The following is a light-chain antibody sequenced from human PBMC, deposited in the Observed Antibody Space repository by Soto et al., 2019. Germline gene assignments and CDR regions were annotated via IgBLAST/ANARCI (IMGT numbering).Light chain of an antibody. Sequence: DIVMTQSPLSLPVTPGEPASISCRSSQSLLHSNGYNYLDWYLQKPGQSPQLLVYLGSTRASGVPDRFSGSGSGTDFTLKISRVEAEDVGVYYCMQALQTLWTLGQGTKVEIK. V-gene: IGKV2-28*01. CDR3: MQALQTLWT. CDR2: LGS. J-gene: IGKJ1*01. CDR1: QSLLHSNGYNY.